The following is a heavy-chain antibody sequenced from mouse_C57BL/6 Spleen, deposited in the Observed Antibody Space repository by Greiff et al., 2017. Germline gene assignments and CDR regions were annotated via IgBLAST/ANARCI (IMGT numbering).Heavy chain of an antibody. V-gene: IGHV5-17*01. Sequence: EVKLMESGGGLVKPGGSLKLSCAASGFTFSDYGMHWVRQAPEKGLEWVAYISSGSSTISYADTVKGRFTISRDNEKKTLVLQKTSLRSEDTAMYYSARQIYYGQESARDYRGKGSSGNVSS. CDR2: ISSGSSTI. D-gene: IGHD2-1*01. CDR3: ARQIYYGQESARDY. J-gene: IGHJ4*01. CDR1: GFTFSDYG.